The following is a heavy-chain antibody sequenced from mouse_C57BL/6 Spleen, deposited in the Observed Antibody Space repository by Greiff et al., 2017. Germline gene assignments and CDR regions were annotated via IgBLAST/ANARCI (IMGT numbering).Heavy chain of an antibody. CDR1: GYTFTSYW. CDR2: IDPSDSET. CDR3: ARSSYYYGSSYVDYYAMDY. V-gene: IGHV1-52*01. D-gene: IGHD1-1*01. J-gene: IGHJ4*01. Sequence: VQLQQPGAELVRPGSSVKLSCKASGYTFTSYWMHWVKQRPIQGLEWIGNIDPSDSETHYNQKFKDKATLTVDKSSSTAYMQLSSLTSEDSAVYCCARSSYYYGSSYVDYYAMDYWGQGTSATVSS.